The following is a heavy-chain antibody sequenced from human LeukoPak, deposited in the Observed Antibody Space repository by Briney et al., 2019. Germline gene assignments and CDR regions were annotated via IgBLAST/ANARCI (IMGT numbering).Heavy chain of an antibody. CDR3: ASVSA. CDR1: GYSFTSCD. D-gene: IGHD2-8*01. Sequence: GAAVTVSCTASGYSFTSCDINWVRDATGQGLEWMGWMNPNSGNTGFEQKFQGRVTITRNASTGTAYMALSSLRSEDTAVYYCASVSAWGQGTLVTVSS. CDR2: MNPNSGNT. V-gene: IGHV1-8*02. J-gene: IGHJ5*02.